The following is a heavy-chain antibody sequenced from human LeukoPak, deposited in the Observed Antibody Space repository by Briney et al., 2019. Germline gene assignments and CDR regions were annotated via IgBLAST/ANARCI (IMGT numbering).Heavy chain of an antibody. V-gene: IGHV4-34*01. CDR3: ARHYYYCYYMDV. CDR1: GGSFSGYY. Sequence: SETLSLTCAVYGGSFSGYYWSWIRQPPGKGLEWIGEINHSGSTNYNPSLKSRVTISVDTSKNQFSLKLSSVTAADTAVYYCARHYYYCYYMDVWGKGTTVTISS. CDR2: INHSGST. J-gene: IGHJ6*03.